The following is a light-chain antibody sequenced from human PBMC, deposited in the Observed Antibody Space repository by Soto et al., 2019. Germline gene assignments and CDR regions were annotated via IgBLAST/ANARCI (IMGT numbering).Light chain of an antibody. CDR1: QSISSY. Sequence: DIRMTQSPSSLSASVGDRVTITRRASQSISSYLNWYQQKPGKAPKLMIYAASSLQSGVPSRFSGSGSGTDFTLTICSLQPEDFATYYCQQSYSTPFTFGPGTKVDIK. J-gene: IGKJ3*01. V-gene: IGKV1-39*01. CDR3: QQSYSTPFT. CDR2: AAS.